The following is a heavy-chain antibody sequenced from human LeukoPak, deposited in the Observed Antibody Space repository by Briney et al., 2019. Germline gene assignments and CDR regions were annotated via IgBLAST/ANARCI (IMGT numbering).Heavy chain of an antibody. CDR1: GYTFTSYY. Sequence: ASVKVSCKASGYTFTSYYMHWVRQAPGQGLEWMGIINPSGGSTSYAQKFQGRVTMTRDTSTSTVYMELSSLRSEDTAVYYCARHWNYYDSSGYYFPWFDPWGQGTLVTVSS. CDR3: ARHWNYYDSSGYYFPWFDP. D-gene: IGHD3-22*01. V-gene: IGHV1-46*01. J-gene: IGHJ5*02. CDR2: INPSGGST.